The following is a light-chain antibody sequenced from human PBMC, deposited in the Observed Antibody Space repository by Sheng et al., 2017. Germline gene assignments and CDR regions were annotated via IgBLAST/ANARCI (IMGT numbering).Light chain of an antibody. J-gene: IGKJ2*01. CDR1: QSISSN. V-gene: IGKV3-15*01. CDR2: GAS. Sequence: ETVMTQSPATLSVSPGEGATLSCRASQSISSNLAWYQQKPGQAPXLLIFGASNRGTGIPARFSGSGSGTEFTLTISSLQSEDFAVYYCQQYNDWPMYTFGQGTKLEIK. CDR3: QQYNDWPMYT.